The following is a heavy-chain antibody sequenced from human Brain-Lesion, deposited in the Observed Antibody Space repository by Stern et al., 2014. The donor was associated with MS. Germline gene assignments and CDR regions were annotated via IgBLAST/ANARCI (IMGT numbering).Heavy chain of an antibody. V-gene: IGHV4-61*02. Sequence: QVQLQQSGPGLVKPSQTLSLSCTVSGGSISSGGYYWSWIRQPAGKGLEWIGRIFNSGGTSYNPSLQSKVSISIHTSKNQFSLRLNSMTAADTAVYYCARGRVVPGFQYYATDVWGQGTTVIVSS. J-gene: IGHJ6*02. CDR2: IFNSGGT. CDR1: GGSISSGGYY. D-gene: IGHD2-2*01. CDR3: ARGRVVPGFQYYATDV.